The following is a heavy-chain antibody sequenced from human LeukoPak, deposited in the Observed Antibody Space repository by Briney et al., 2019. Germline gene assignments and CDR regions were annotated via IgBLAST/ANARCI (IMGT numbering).Heavy chain of an antibody. CDR2: IRYDGSNK. CDR3: ARVEMAASGYFDY. D-gene: IGHD5-24*01. CDR1: GFTFSSYG. V-gene: IGHV3-30*02. J-gene: IGHJ4*02. Sequence: VQPGGSLRLSCAASGFTFSSYGMHWVRQAPGKGLEWVAFIRYDGSNKYYADSVKGRFTISRDNAKNSLYLQMNSLRAEDTAVYYCARVEMAASGYFDYWGQGTLVTVSS.